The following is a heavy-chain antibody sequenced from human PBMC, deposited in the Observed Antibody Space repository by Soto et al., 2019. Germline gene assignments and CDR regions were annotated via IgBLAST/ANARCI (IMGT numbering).Heavy chain of an antibody. CDR1: GYTFTGYD. Sequence: QVQLVQSGAEVKKPGASVKVSCKASGYTFTGYDINWVRQATGQGLEWMGWMNPNSGNTAYAQKIQGRVTMTSNTSISTGYMELSSLRSEDTAVYYCAREVVGATINWGQGTLVTVSS. J-gene: IGHJ4*02. CDR3: AREVVGATIN. CDR2: MNPNSGNT. D-gene: IGHD1-26*01. V-gene: IGHV1-8*01.